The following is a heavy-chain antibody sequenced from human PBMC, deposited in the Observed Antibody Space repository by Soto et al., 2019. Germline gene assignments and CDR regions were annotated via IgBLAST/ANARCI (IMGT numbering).Heavy chain of an antibody. CDR3: ARGYCSGGSCYWGVYYMDV. V-gene: IGHV4-59*01. CDR2: IYYSGST. Sequence: SETLSLTCTFSGGSISSYYWSWIRQPPGKGLEWIGYIYYSGSTNYNPSLKSRVTISVDTSKNQFSLKLSSVTAADTAVYYCARGYCSGGSCYWGVYYMDVWGKGTTVTVS. D-gene: IGHD2-15*01. CDR1: GGSISSYY. J-gene: IGHJ6*03.